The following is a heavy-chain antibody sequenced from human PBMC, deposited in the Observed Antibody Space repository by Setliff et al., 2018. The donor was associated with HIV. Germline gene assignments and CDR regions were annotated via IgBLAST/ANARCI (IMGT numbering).Heavy chain of an antibody. D-gene: IGHD3-22*01. V-gene: IGHV3-23*01. CDR3: AKAGDYYDRTTFDS. J-gene: IGHJ4*02. Sequence: GGSLRLSCAASGFTFSRYAMSWVRQAPGKGLAWVSGLSGSGVGTYYAGSVKGRFTISRDNSKNTLYLQMNSLRAEDTAVCYCAKAGDYYDRTTFDSWGQGTLVTVSS. CDR1: GFTFSRYA. CDR2: LSGSGVGT.